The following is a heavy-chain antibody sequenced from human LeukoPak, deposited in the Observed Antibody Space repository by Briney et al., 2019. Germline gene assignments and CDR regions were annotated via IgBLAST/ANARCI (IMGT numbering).Heavy chain of an antibody. D-gene: IGHD1-20*01. CDR3: ARAVGWTHNSYYLDY. V-gene: IGHV3-74*03. CDR1: AFTFTNYW. CDR2: INSDGTTT. Sequence: GGSLRLSCAADAFTFTNYWMYSVRQAPGKGLVWVSRINSDGTTTTYTDSVKGRFTISRDNAKNTLYMQVNSLRAEDTAVYYCARAVGWTHNSYYLDYWGQGTLVTVSA. J-gene: IGHJ4*02.